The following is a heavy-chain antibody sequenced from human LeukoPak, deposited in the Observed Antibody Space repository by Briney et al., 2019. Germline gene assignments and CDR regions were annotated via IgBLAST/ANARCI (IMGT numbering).Heavy chain of an antibody. CDR3: AKGLLQGPSV. CDR2: ISYDGSKK. J-gene: IGHJ4*02. V-gene: IGHV3-30*18. D-gene: IGHD4-4*01. CDR1: GFTFSSYG. Sequence: GGSLRLSCAAFGFTFSSYGMHWVRQAPGKGLEWVAVISYDGSKKYYADSVKGRFTISRDNSKNTLYLQMNSLRAEDMAVYYCAKGLLQGPSVWGQGTLVTVSS.